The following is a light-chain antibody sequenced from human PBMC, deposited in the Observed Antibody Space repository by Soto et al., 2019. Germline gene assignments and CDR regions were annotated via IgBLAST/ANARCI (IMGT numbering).Light chain of an antibody. CDR1: QAISDY. CDR3: QQTYSLPIT. Sequence: DIQMTQSPSSLSASVGDRVAITCRATQAISDYLNWYQQKPGKALKLLIYGASNLQSGVPSRFSGSGSGTDFTLTISGLQPEDFGIYYGQQTYSLPITFGPGTKVDVK. J-gene: IGKJ3*01. V-gene: IGKV1-39*01. CDR2: GAS.